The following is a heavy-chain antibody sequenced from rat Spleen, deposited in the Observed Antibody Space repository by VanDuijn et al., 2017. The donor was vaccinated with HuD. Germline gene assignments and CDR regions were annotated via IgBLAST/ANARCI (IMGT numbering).Heavy chain of an antibody. CDR3: ARYYSGPFDY. V-gene: IGHV5-29*01. D-gene: IGHD1-1*01. Sequence: EVQLVESDGGLIQPGKSLKLSCAASGFIFSDHYVSWVRQAPTKGLEWVATINYDGRSTFYRDSVRARFTIARDNAKNTQYLQMDSLRSEDTATYYCARYYSGPFDYWGQGVMVTVSS. CDR2: INYDGRST. CDR1: GFIFSDHY. J-gene: IGHJ2*01.